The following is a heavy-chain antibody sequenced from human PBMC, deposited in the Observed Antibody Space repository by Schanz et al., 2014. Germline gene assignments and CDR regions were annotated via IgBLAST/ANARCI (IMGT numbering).Heavy chain of an antibody. V-gene: IGHV3-23*01. CDR2: LSGSGGST. J-gene: IGHJ3*02. Sequence: EVQLLESGGGLVQPGGSLRLSCAASGFTFSSYAMSWVRQAPGKGLEWVSALSGSGGSTYYADSVKGRFTISRDNAKKTLSLQMISLRAEDTAIYFCTRSYYDFSWGSYRFRAFDMWGQGTTVIVSS. CDR1: GFTFSSYA. CDR3: TRSYYDFSWGSYRFRAFDM. D-gene: IGHD3-16*02.